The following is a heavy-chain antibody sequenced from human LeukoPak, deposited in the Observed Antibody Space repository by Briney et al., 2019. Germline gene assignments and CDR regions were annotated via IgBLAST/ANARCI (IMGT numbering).Heavy chain of an antibody. D-gene: IGHD6-13*01. CDR3: AKDAGGSSWPIFDY. J-gene: IGHJ4*02. CDR1: GFTFSTCA. Sequence: GGSLRLSCAASGFTFSTCAMGWVRQAPGKGLEWVSRIRVSGGSTYYADSVKGRFTISRDNSKNTRYLQMNSLRAEDTAVYYCAKDAGGSSWPIFDYWGQGTLVTVSS. CDR2: IRVSGGST. V-gene: IGHV3-23*01.